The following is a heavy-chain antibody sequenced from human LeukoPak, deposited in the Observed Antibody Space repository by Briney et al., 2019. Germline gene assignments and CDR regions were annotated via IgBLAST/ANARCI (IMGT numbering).Heavy chain of an antibody. Sequence: GGSLRLSCAASGFTFSAYNMNWVRQAPGKGLEWVSSISSSSTYIYYADSVKGRFTISRDNAKNSLYLQMNSLRAEDTAVYYCARVGVLVTAFDIWGQGTMVTVSS. CDR3: ARVGVLVTAFDI. CDR2: ISSSSTYI. CDR1: GFTFSAYN. V-gene: IGHV3-21*01. D-gene: IGHD3-16*01. J-gene: IGHJ3*02.